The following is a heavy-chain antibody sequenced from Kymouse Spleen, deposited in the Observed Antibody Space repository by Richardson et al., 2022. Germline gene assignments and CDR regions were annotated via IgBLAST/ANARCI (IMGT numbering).Heavy chain of an antibody. Sequence: QVQLQQWGAGLLKPSETLSLTCAVYGGSFSGYYWSWIRQPPGKGLEWIGEINHSGSTNYNPSLKSRVTISVDTSKNQFSLKLSSVTAADTAVYYCATIAAAGRDYYYYGMDVWGQGTTVTVSS. CDR3: ATIAAAGRDYYYYGMDV. CDR1: GGSFSGYY. V-gene: IGHV4-34*01. CDR2: INHSGST. D-gene: IGHD6-13*01. J-gene: IGHJ6*02.